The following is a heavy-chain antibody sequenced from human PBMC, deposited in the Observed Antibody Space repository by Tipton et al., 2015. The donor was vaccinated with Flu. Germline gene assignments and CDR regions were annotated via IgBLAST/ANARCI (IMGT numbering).Heavy chain of an antibody. CDR3: ARQEATLTPHGMDV. V-gene: IGHV5-51*01. D-gene: IGHD4-17*01. CDR1: GYRFTSYW. CDR2: IFPGDSER. J-gene: IGHJ6*02. Sequence: VQLVQSGAEVKKPGESLKISCKSSGYRFTSYWIAWVRQMPGKGLEWMGIIFPGDSERRYSPSFQGQVTISADKSTSTAYLQVSSLRASDTAMYYCARQEATLTPHGMDVWGQGTTLTVSS.